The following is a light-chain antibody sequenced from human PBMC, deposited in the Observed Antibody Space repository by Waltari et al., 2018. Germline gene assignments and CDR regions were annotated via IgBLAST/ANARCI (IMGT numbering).Light chain of an antibody. CDR2: GAS. CDR1: QSVTTN. CDR3: QQYNDWPPWT. Sequence: EIVMKQSPASLSLSPGERATLSCRASQSVTTNLARYQQKPGQPPRLLIYGASTSLAGIPVRFSGSGSGTEVTITVSGLQSEDFAIYYCQQYNDWPPWTFGQGTKVEIK. V-gene: IGKV3-15*01. J-gene: IGKJ1*01.